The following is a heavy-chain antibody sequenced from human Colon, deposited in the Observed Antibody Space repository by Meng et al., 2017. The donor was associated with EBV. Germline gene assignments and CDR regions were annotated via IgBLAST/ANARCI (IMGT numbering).Heavy chain of an antibody. J-gene: IGHJ4*02. V-gene: IGHV4-34*01. Sequence: LHTSGAGLFKPSQTLPTTCAFYGGSLRNSCWSWSRQPPGKRLEWIAEIYESGSTKYNPSLNSRVTVFMDTSKNQFSLRLSSVTAADTAVYYCRNAFCSADACCSDQWGQGTLVTVSS. CDR3: RNAFCSADACCSDQ. CDR2: IYESGST. CDR1: GGSLRNSC. D-gene: IGHD3-3*01.